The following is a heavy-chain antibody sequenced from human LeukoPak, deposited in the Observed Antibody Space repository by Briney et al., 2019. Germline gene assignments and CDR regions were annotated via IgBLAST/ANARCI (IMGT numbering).Heavy chain of an antibody. CDR2: ISSSGSTI. V-gene: IGHV3-48*03. J-gene: IGHJ4*02. CDR1: GFTFSSYE. Sequence: GGSLRLSCAASGFTFSSYEMNWVRQAPGKGLEWVSYISSSGSTIYYADSVKGRFTISRDNAKNSLYLQMNSLRAEDTALYYCAKDGRIAVTGWDFDYWGQGTLVTVSS. D-gene: IGHD6-19*01. CDR3: AKDGRIAVTGWDFDY.